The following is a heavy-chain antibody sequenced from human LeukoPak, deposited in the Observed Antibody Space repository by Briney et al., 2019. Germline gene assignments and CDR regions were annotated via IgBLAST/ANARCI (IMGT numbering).Heavy chain of an antibody. D-gene: IGHD5-12*01. CDR2: IYYSGST. J-gene: IGHJ4*02. Sequence: PSETLSLTCTVSGGSISSYYWSWIRQPPGKGLEWIGYIYYSGSTNYNPSLKSRVTISVGTSKNQFSLKLSSVTAADTAVYYCARASGYGFDYWGQGTLVSVSS. V-gene: IGHV4-59*01. CDR1: GGSISSYY. CDR3: ARASGYGFDY.